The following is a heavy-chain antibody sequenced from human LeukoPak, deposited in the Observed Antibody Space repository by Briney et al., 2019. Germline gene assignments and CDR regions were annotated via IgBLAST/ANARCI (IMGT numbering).Heavy chain of an antibody. D-gene: IGHD3-22*01. J-gene: IGHJ4*02. Sequence: GGSLRLSCAASGFIFDNYGMSWVRQAPGKGLGWVSGVNWNGAGTGYADSVKGRFTISRDKAQNSLHLQMNSLRAEDTALYYCARVTVYYDSSGYFDSWGQGTLVTVSS. CDR3: ARVTVYYDSSGYFDS. CDR2: VNWNGAGT. V-gene: IGHV3-20*04. CDR1: GFIFDNYG.